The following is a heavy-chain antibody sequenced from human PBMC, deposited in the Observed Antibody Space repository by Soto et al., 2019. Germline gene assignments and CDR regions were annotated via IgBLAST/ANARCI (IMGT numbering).Heavy chain of an antibody. J-gene: IGHJ4*02. D-gene: IGHD1-1*01. CDR3: GLLEGLAKIWYYFYY. V-gene: IGHV4-39*01. CDR1: GGSGSSSSYY. CDR2: VYYSGST. Sequence: PETLSLTCTVSGGSGSSSSYYWGWVRQPPGKGLEWIGSVYYSGSTYYNPSLESRGTISCDKSKNQFSLKLLSLSAADPAVYSCGLLEGLAKIWYYFYYWSQGALVTVSS.